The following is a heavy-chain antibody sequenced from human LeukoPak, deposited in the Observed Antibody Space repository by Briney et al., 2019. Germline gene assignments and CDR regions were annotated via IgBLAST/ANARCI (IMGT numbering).Heavy chain of an antibody. D-gene: IGHD6-19*01. J-gene: IGHJ4*02. CDR2: AYYSGST. Sequence: SETLSLTCTVSGGSISGYYWSWIRQPPGRGLEWIGFAYYSGSTKYNPSLKSRVTISVDTSKNQFSLKLTSVTAADTAVYYCARGYSSGWYHYWGQGTLVTVSS. V-gene: IGHV4-59*01. CDR3: ARGYSSGWYHY. CDR1: GGSISGYY.